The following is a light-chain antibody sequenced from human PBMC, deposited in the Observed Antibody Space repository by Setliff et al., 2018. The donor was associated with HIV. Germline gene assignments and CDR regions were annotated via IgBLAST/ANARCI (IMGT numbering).Light chain of an antibody. CDR3: SSYAGDNYPI. Sequence: QSVLTQPPSASGSPGQSITISCTGSSSDVGRYNFVSWYQQHPAKAPRLIIFDVSARPSGVPYRCSGSKSANTASLTIFWLQIDDEADYFCSSYAGDNYPIFGSGTKVTVL. CDR2: DVS. CDR1: SSDVGRYNF. V-gene: IGLV2-8*01. J-gene: IGLJ1*01.